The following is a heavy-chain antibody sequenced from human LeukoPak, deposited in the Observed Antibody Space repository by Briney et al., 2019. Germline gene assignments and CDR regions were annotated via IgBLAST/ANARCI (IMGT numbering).Heavy chain of an antibody. Sequence: SQTLSLTCTVSGGSISSGSYYWSWIRQPAGKGLEWIGYIDYSGSTNYNPSLKSRVTISVDTSKKQFSLKLSSVTAADTAVYYCARWSGYYFYWGQGTLVTVSS. V-gene: IGHV4-61*10. CDR3: ARWSGYYFY. D-gene: IGHD3-3*01. J-gene: IGHJ4*02. CDR2: IDYSGST. CDR1: GGSISSGSYY.